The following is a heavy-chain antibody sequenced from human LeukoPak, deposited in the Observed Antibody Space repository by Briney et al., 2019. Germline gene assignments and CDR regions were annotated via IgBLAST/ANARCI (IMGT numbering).Heavy chain of an antibody. D-gene: IGHD2-2*01. Sequence: GESLKISCKCSGYSFTSYWIAWVRQMPGKGLEWMGIIHPGDSDTRYSPSFQGQVTISVDKSISTAYLQWSSLKASDTAIYYCAKIDRQYCSRSSCYALDYWGQGTQVTVSS. J-gene: IGHJ4*02. V-gene: IGHV5-51*01. CDR3: AKIDRQYCSRSSCYALDY. CDR1: GYSFTSYW. CDR2: IHPGDSDT.